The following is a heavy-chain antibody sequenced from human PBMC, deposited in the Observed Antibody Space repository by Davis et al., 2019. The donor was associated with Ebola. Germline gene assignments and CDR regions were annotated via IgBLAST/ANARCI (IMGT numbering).Heavy chain of an antibody. CDR3: ARRGDSYGYENWFDP. V-gene: IGHV5-51*01. J-gene: IGHJ5*02. D-gene: IGHD5-18*01. Sequence: GESLKISCKGSGYSFTSYWIGWVRQMPGKGLEWMGIIYPGDSDTRYSPSFQGQVTISADKSISTAYLQWSSLKASDTAMYYCARRGDSYGYENWFDPWGQGTLVTVSS. CDR1: GYSFTSYW. CDR2: IYPGDSDT.